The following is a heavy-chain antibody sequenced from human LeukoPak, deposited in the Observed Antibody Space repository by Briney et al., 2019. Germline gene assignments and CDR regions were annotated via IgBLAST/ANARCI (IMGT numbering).Heavy chain of an antibody. CDR2: IRYDGSNK. D-gene: IGHD6-13*01. CDR3: ARETVTAAGTSFDY. Sequence: GGSLRLSCAASGFTFSSYGMHWVRQAPGKGLEWVAFIRYDGSNKYYADSVKGRFTISRDNSKNTLYLQMNSLRAEDTAVYYCARETVTAAGTSFDYWGQGTLVTVSS. J-gene: IGHJ4*02. V-gene: IGHV3-30*02. CDR1: GFTFSSYG.